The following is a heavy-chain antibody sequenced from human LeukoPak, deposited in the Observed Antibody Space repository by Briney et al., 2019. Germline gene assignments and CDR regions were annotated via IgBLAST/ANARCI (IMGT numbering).Heavy chain of an antibody. J-gene: IGHJ6*02. D-gene: IGHD3-3*01. Sequence: GGSLRLSCAASGFTFSSYGMHWVRQAPGKGLERVAVISYDGSNKYYADSVKGRFTISRDNSKNTLYLQMNSLRAEDTAVYYCAKDSGATYYDFWSGYYGMDVWGQGTTVTVSS. CDR1: GFTFSSYG. CDR3: AKDSGATYYDFWSGYYGMDV. CDR2: ISYDGSNK. V-gene: IGHV3-30*18.